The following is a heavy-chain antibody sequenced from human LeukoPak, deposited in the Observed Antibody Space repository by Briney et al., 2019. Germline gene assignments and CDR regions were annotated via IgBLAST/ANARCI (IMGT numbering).Heavy chain of an antibody. Sequence: GGSLRLSCAASGFTFSIYAMNWGREGPGKGLEWGSAIVGAGGITYYADSVKGRFTISRANSKNTLYLQMNRLRAEDTAVYYCAKSYGGNSHDAFDIWGQGTLVTVSS. D-gene: IGHD4-23*01. CDR2: IVGAGGIT. CDR1: GFTFSIYA. V-gene: IGHV3-23*01. CDR3: AKSYGGNSHDAFDI. J-gene: IGHJ3*02.